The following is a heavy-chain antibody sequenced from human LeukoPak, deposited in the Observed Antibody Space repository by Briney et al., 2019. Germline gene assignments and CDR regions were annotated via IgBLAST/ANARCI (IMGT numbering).Heavy chain of an antibody. CDR2: IRSKANNYAT. CDR3: ASRGDSSGYSYPFDY. J-gene: IGHJ4*02. Sequence: GGSLRLSCAASGFTFSGSAIHWVRQASGKGLEWVGRIRSKANNYATAYAASVKGRFTLSRDDSKNTAYLQMDRLKTEDTAVYYCASRGDSSGYSYPFDYWGQGTLVTVSS. D-gene: IGHD3-22*01. CDR1: GFTFSGSA. V-gene: IGHV3-73*01.